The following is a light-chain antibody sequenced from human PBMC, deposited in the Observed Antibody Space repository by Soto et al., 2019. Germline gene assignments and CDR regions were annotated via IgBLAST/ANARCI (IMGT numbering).Light chain of an antibody. Sequence: QSVLTQSPSASGTPGQRATISCSGSASTIGRNYVYWYQQLPGTAPKLLIYRNSQRPSGVPDRFSGSKSGTSASLAISGLRSKDEADYYCAAWDDNLSGLYVFGAGTKVTVL. CDR1: ASTIGRNY. CDR3: AAWDDNLSGLYV. CDR2: RNS. V-gene: IGLV1-47*01. J-gene: IGLJ1*01.